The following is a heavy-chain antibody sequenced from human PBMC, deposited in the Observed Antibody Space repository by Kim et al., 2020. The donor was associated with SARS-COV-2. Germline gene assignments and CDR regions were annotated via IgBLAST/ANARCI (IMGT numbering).Heavy chain of an antibody. V-gene: IGHV4-30-4*01. CDR2: IYYSGST. CDR1: GGSISSGDYY. D-gene: IGHD3-16*01. CDR3: ARLGARAPFDY. J-gene: IGHJ4*02. Sequence: SETLSLTCTVSGGSISSGDYYWSWIRQPPGKGLEWIGYIYYSGSTYYNPSLKSRVTISVDTSKNQFSLKLSSVTAADTAVYYCARLGARAPFDYWGQGTLVTVSS.